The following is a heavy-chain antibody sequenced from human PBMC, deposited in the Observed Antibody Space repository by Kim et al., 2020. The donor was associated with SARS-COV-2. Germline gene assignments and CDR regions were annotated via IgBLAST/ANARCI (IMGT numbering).Heavy chain of an antibody. J-gene: IGHJ6*02. V-gene: IGHV3-11*04. CDR3: ARDSYCGGVHCGVYYGMDV. Sequence: GGSLRLSCAASGFTFSDYYMSWIRQAPGKGLEWVSYISSSGSTIYYADSVKGRFTISRDNAKNSLYLQMNSLRAEDTAVYYCARDSYCGGVHCGVYYGMDVWGQGTTVTVSS. CDR1: GFTFSDYY. CDR2: ISSSGSTI. D-gene: IGHD2-21*01.